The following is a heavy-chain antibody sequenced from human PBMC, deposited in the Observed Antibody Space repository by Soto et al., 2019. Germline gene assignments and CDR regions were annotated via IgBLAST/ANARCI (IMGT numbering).Heavy chain of an antibody. Sequence: SETLSLTCTVSGGSISSSSYYWGWIRQPPGKGLEWIGSIYYSGSTYYNPSLKSRVTISVDTSKNQFSLKLSSVTAADTAVYYCARHHADFWSYRPNWFDPWGQGTLVTVSS. CDR3: ARHHADFWSYRPNWFDP. CDR1: GGSISSSSYY. CDR2: IYYSGST. D-gene: IGHD3-3*01. J-gene: IGHJ5*02. V-gene: IGHV4-39*01.